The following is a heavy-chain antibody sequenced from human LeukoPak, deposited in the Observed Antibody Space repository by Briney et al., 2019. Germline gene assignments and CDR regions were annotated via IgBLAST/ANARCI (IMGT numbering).Heavy chain of an antibody. CDR2: ISSSSSYI. J-gene: IGHJ4*02. Sequence: GGSLRLSCAASGFTFSSYSMNWVRQAPGKGLEWVSSISSSSSYIYYADSVKGRFTISRDNAKNLLYLQMNSLRAEDTAVYYCARDAGYYYDSSAYLWGQGTLVTVSS. V-gene: IGHV3-21*01. CDR1: GFTFSSYS. CDR3: ARDAGYYYDSSAYL. D-gene: IGHD3-22*01.